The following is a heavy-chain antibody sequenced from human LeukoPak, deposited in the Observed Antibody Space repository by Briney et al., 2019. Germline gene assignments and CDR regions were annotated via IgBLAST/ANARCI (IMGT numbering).Heavy chain of an antibody. V-gene: IGHV3-7*01. CDR2: IKQDGSEK. Sequence: PGGSLRLSCAASGFTFNSYWMSWVRQAPGKGLEWVANIKQDGSEKYYVDSVRGRFTISRDNAKNSLYLQMNSLRAEDTAVYYCTRDSGAQPWSDVIDYSGQGTLVTVSS. J-gene: IGHJ4*02. CDR3: TRDSGAQPWSDVIDY. CDR1: GFTFNSYW. D-gene: IGHD5-18*01.